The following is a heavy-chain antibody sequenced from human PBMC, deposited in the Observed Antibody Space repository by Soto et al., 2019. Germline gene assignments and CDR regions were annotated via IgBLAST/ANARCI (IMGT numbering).Heavy chain of an antibody. Sequence: QVQLQESGPGLVKPSQTLSLTCTVSGGSISSGDYYWSWIRQPPGKGLEWIGYIYYSGSTYYNPSLKSRVTVSVDTSKNQFSRKLSSVTAADTAVYYCARDDALWFGERVDWGQGTLVTVSS. D-gene: IGHD3-10*01. V-gene: IGHV4-30-4*01. J-gene: IGHJ4*02. CDR3: ARDDALWFGERVD. CDR1: GGSISSGDYY. CDR2: IYYSGST.